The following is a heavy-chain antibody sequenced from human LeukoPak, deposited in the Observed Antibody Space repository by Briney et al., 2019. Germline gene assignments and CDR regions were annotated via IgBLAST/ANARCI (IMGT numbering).Heavy chain of an antibody. CDR2: ISYDGSNE. CDR1: GFTFSNYG. J-gene: IGHJ4*02. D-gene: IGHD6-13*01. V-gene: IGHV3-30*18. CDR3: AKSGYRSSWHLHFDY. Sequence: EGSLRLSCAASGFTFSNYGMHWVRQAPGKGLEWVAVISYDGSNEYYADSVKGRFTISRDNSKNTLYLQMNSLRAEDTAVYYCAKSGYRSSWHLHFDYWGQGTLVTVSS.